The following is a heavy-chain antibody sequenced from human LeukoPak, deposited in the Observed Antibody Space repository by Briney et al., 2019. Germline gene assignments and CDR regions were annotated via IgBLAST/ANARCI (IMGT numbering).Heavy chain of an antibody. CDR1: GGSISSNSYY. J-gene: IGHJ3*02. Sequence: TSETLSLTCTVSGGSISSNSYYWGWIRQPPGKGLEWIGSIYHSGSTYYNPSLKSRVTISVDTSKNQFSLKLSSVTAADTAVYYCAYGGVVSTDAFDIWGQGTMVTVSS. CDR3: AYGGVVSTDAFDI. V-gene: IGHV4-39*07. CDR2: IYHSGST. D-gene: IGHD2-21*01.